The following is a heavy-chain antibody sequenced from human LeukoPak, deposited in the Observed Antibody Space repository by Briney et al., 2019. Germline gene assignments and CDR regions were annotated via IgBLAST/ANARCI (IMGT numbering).Heavy chain of an antibody. Sequence: GSPRLSCAASGINFSRYEMNWVRQAPGEGAELVSYISSSGSTIYYADSVKGRFTISRDNAKNSLYLQTNSLRTEDTAVYYCASSTRTRLQPDYWGQGTLVTVSS. CDR2: ISSSGSTI. V-gene: IGHV3-48*03. J-gene: IGHJ4*02. D-gene: IGHD4-11*01. CDR3: ASSTRTRLQPDY. CDR1: GINFSRYE.